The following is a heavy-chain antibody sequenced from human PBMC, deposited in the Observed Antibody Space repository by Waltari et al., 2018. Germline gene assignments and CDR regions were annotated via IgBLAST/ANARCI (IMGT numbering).Heavy chain of an antibody. CDR1: GGSISSGGYY. D-gene: IGHD6-13*01. CDR2: IYYSGST. CDR3: ARVSRPRYSSSWYGIDY. V-gene: IGHV4-31*03. Sequence: QVQLQESGPGLVKPSQTLSLTCTVSGGSISSGGYYWSWIRQHPGKGLEWIGYIYYSGSTYYNPSLKSRVTIAVDTSKNQFSLKLSSVTAADTAVYYCARVSRPRYSSSWYGIDYWGQGTLVTVSS. J-gene: IGHJ4*02.